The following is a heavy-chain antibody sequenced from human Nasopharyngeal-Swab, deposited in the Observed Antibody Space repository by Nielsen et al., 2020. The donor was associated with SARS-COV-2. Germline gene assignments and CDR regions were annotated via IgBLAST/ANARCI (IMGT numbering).Heavy chain of an antibody. CDR3: ARASGYDFGYYYGMDV. V-gene: IGHV3-21*01. J-gene: IGHJ6*02. Sequence: GESLKISCAASGFTFSSYSMNWVRQAPGKGLEWVSSISSSSSYIYYADSVKGRFTISRDNAKNSLCLQMNSLRAGDTAVYYCARASGYDFGYYYGMDVWGQGTTVTVSS. D-gene: IGHD5-12*01. CDR1: GFTFSSYS. CDR2: ISSSSSYI.